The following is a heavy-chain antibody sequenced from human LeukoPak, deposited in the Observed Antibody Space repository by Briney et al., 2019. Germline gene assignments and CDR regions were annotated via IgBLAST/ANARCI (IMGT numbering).Heavy chain of an antibody. V-gene: IGHV3-66*01. CDR2: IYSGGST. CDR1: GFTVSSNY. Sequence: GESLKISCAASGFTVSSNYMSWVRQAPGKGLEWVSIIYSGGSTYYTDSVRGRFIISRDISKSTLYLQMNSLRAEDTAVYYCARVGDCGRASCYAIDYWGQGTLVTVSS. CDR3: ARVGDCGRASCYAIDY. J-gene: IGHJ4*02. D-gene: IGHD2-2*01.